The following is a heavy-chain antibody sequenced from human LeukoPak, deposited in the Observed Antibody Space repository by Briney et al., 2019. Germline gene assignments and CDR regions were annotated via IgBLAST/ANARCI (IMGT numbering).Heavy chain of an antibody. CDR1: GYSISNGYY. J-gene: IGHJ4*02. Sequence: SETLSLTCAVSGYSISNGYYWGWIRQPPGKGLDWIGNIYHSGNTYYNPSLKTRVTISVDTSKNQFSLKLRSVTAADTAVYYCARLPPYSSSSYYFDYWGQGTLVTVSS. V-gene: IGHV4-38-2*01. CDR2: IYHSGNT. CDR3: ARLPPYSSSSYYFDY. D-gene: IGHD6-6*01.